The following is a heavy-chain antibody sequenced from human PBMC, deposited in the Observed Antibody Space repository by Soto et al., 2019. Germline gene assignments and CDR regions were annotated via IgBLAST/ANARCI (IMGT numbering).Heavy chain of an antibody. D-gene: IGHD3-22*01. Sequence: SVKVSCKASGGTFSSYAISWVRQAPGQGLEWMGGIIPIFGTANYAQKFQGRVTITADESTSTAYMELSSLRSEDTAVYYCARTPTLYYYDSSGYSDYWGQGTLVTVSS. V-gene: IGHV1-69*13. CDR3: ARTPTLYYYDSSGYSDY. CDR2: IIPIFGTA. CDR1: GGTFSSYA. J-gene: IGHJ4*02.